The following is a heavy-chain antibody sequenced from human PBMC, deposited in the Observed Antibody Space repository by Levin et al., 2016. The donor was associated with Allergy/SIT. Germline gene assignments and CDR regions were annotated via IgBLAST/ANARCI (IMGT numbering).Heavy chain of an antibody. CDR1: GYTFIGYS. Sequence: ASVKVSCKTSGYTFIGYSLHWVRQAPGQGLEWMGWINPGSGVEQIAQKFQGRVTMTRDTSTDTVHMEVSSLTSDDTAVYYCAREGEQMYCSRGICYSTNWFDPWSRGTPVTVSS. J-gene: IGHJ5*02. V-gene: IGHV1-2*02. D-gene: IGHD2-15*01. CDR2: INPGSGVE. CDR3: AREGEQMYCSRGICYSTNWFDP.